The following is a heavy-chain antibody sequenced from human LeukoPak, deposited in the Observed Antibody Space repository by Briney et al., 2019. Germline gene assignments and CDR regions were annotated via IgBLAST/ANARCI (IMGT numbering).Heavy chain of an antibody. CDR3: ARGDRESGIDY. CDR2: IFYTGST. Sequence: SSETLSLTCTVSGGSISTYYWNWLRQPPGKGLEWIAYIFYTGSTNYNPSLKSRVTISVATSRNQFSLNLISVTAADTAVYYCARGDRESGIDYWGQGTLVTVSS. CDR1: GGSISTYY. D-gene: IGHD3-22*01. J-gene: IGHJ4*02. V-gene: IGHV4-59*01.